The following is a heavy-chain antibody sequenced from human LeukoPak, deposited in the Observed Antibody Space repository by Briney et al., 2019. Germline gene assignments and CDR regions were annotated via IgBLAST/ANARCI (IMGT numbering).Heavy chain of an antibody. CDR3: ARGLFGSNYYIGTVGNWCDP. CDR2: ISYDGSNK. D-gene: IGHD3-9*01. CDR1: GFTFSSYG. J-gene: IGHJ5*02. V-gene: IGHV3-30*03. Sequence: GRSLRLSCAASGFTFSSYGMHWVRQAPGKGLEWVAVISYDGSNKYYADSVKGRFTISRDNSKNTLYLQMNSLRAEDTAMYYCARGLFGSNYYIGTVGNWCDPWGQGTLVTVSS.